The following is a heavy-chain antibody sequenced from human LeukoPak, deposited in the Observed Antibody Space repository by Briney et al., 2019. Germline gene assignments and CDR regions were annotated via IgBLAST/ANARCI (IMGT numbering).Heavy chain of an antibody. V-gene: IGHV4-30-4*08. CDR1: GGSLSSGGYY. Sequence: TLFLTCTVSGGSLSSGGYYWSWIRQPPGKGLGWIGYIYYSGSTYYNPSLKSRVTISVDTSKNQFSLKLSSVTAADTAVYYCATPYSSSWRFDYWGQGTLVTVSS. CDR2: IYYSGST. J-gene: IGHJ4*02. CDR3: ATPYSSSWRFDY. D-gene: IGHD6-13*01.